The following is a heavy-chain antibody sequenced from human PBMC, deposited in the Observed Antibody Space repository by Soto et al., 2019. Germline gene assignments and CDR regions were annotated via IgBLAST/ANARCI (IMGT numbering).Heavy chain of an antibody. CDR2: IHSSGSTNYSGST. CDR3: ARQMGRSYDSTGYRDAFDV. V-gene: IGHV4-59*08. CDR1: GGSMSSYD. Sequence: QVQLQESGPRLVKPSETLSLTCTVSGGSMSSYDWSWIRQPPGKGLEWIGCIHSSGSTNYSGSTNHSPSLKSRVTMTVDTSKNQFSLKLSSVTAADTAVYYCARQMGRSYDSTGYRDAFDVWGQGTVVTVSS. D-gene: IGHD3-22*01. J-gene: IGHJ3*01.